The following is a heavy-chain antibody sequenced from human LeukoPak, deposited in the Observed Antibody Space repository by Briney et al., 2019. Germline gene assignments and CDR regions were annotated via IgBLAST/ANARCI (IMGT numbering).Heavy chain of an antibody. D-gene: IGHD3-9*01. V-gene: IGHV3-48*03. CDR1: GFTFSSYE. J-gene: IGHJ4*02. Sequence: LGGSLRLSCAVSGFTFSSYEMNWVRQAPGKGLEWVSYISSSGSTIYYADSVKGRFTISRDNAKNSLYLQVNSLRAEDTAVYYCARDDPYYEILTGYYRGYYFDYWGQGTLVTVSS. CDR3: ARDDPYYEILTGYYRGYYFDY. CDR2: ISSSGSTI.